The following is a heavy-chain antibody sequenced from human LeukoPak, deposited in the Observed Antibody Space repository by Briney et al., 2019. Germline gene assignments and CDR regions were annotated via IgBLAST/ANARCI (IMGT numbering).Heavy chain of an antibody. D-gene: IGHD6-19*01. J-gene: IGHJ4*02. CDR1: GGSISSSNW. Sequence: SETLSLTCAVSGGSISSSNWWSWVRQPPGKGLEWIGEIYHSGSTNYNPSLKSRVTISVDKSKNQFSLKLSSVTAADTAVYYCARADIEYSSGFNYFDYWGQGTLVTVSS. CDR2: IYHSGST. V-gene: IGHV4-4*02. CDR3: ARADIEYSSGFNYFDY.